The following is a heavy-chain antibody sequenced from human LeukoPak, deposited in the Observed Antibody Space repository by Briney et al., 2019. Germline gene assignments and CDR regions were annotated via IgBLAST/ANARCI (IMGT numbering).Heavy chain of an antibody. CDR1: GYSFTSHW. Sequence: GESLQISCKGSGYSFTSHWIGWVRQMPGKGLEWMGIIYPGDSDTRYSPSFQGQVTISADKSISTAYLQWSSLKASDSAMYYCARRVGYCSGSSCEYFDYWGQGTLVTVSS. CDR3: ARRVGYCSGSSCEYFDY. CDR2: IYPGDSDT. V-gene: IGHV5-51*01. J-gene: IGHJ4*02. D-gene: IGHD2-15*01.